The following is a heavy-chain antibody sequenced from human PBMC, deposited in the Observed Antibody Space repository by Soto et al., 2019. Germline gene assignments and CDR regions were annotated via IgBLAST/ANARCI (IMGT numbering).Heavy chain of an antibody. Sequence: AVNVSCKASGFSFTSSAVHWLRQARGQRLEWIGWIVVGSGNTNYAQKFQERVTITRDMPTSTAYMELSSLRSEDTAVYYCARDVSRIVVVPAAITPIYYYYMDVWGKGTTVTVSS. D-gene: IGHD2-2*01. CDR3: ARDVSRIVVVPAAITPIYYYYMDV. CDR2: IVVGSGNT. CDR1: GFSFTSSA. V-gene: IGHV1-58*01. J-gene: IGHJ6*03.